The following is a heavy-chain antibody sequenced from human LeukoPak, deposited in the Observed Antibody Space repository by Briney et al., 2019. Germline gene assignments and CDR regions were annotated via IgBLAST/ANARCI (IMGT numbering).Heavy chain of an antibody. V-gene: IGHV4-4*07. CDR2: VYTDGRT. CDR1: GDSLSGYY. Sequence: SETLSLTCTLSGDSLSGYYWVWVRQAAGKGLEWLGRVYTDGRTSFYPSLQSRVTMSVDMSKNQFSLRLTSVTAADTAVYYCVRGGAYDNSHFHFFQFMDVWGKGTTVTVSS. D-gene: IGHD2/OR15-2a*01. CDR3: VRGGAYDNSHFHFFQFMDV. J-gene: IGHJ6*03.